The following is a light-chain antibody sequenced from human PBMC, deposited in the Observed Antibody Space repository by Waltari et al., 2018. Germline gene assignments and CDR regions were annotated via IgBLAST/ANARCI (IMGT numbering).Light chain of an antibody. CDR3: HQSYSTPPWT. V-gene: IGKV1-39*01. CDR1: QSISYY. CDR2: ATS. Sequence: IQMTQSPSSLSASVGDRVTITCRASQSISYYLNWYQPKPGPAPQLLIYATSRLESGVTFRFSGTGSETVFTLSIRHLQHVAFATYQCHQSYSTPPWTFGQGTKVEIK. J-gene: IGKJ1*01.